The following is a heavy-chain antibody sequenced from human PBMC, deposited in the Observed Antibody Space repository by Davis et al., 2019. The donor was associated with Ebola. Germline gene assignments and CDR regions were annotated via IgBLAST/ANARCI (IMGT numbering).Heavy chain of an antibody. V-gene: IGHV1-3*01. CDR2: INAGNGNT. D-gene: IGHD2-15*01. J-gene: IGHJ3*02. CDR1: GYTFTRSA. CDR3: ARVWGYCSGGSCFGAFDI. Sequence: AASVKVSCKASGYTFTRSAMHWVRQAPGQRLEWMGWINAGNGNTKYSQKFQGRVTITRDTSASTAYMELSSLRSEDTAVYYCARVWGYCSGGSCFGAFDIWGQGTMVTVSS.